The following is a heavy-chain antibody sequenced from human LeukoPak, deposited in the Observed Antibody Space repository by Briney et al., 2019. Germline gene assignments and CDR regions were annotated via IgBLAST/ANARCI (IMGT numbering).Heavy chain of an antibody. D-gene: IGHD2/OR15-2a*01. CDR1: GGSISSHY. J-gene: IGHJ4*02. Sequence: KPSETLSLTCTVSGGSISSHYWSWIRQPPGKGLEWIGYSYHTGSANYNPSLKSRVTISVDMSKTQFSLKLSSVTAADTAVYFCARRPLSSYYFDSWGQETQVTVSS. CDR2: SYHTGSA. CDR3: ARRPLSSYYFDS. V-gene: IGHV4-59*08.